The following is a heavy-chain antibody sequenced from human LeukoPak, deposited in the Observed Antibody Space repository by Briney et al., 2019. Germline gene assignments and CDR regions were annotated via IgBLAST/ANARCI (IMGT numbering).Heavy chain of an antibody. CDR2: ISAYNGNT. J-gene: IGHJ5*02. CDR3: ARHGYYYDSSGYFTEAFDP. Sequence: ASVKVSCKASGYTFTSYGISWMRQAPGQGLEWMGWISAYNGNTNYAQKLQGRVTMTTDTSTSTAYMELRSLRSDDTAVYYCARHGYYYDSSGYFTEAFDPWGQGTLVTVSS. D-gene: IGHD3-22*01. CDR1: GYTFTSYG. V-gene: IGHV1-18*01.